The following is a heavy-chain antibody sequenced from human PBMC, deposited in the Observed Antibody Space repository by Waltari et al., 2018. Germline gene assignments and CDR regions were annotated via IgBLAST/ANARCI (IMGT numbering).Heavy chain of an antibody. CDR1: GYNFNTYW. CDR2: IYPSDSDT. J-gene: IGHJ5*02. D-gene: IGHD3-10*01. V-gene: IGHV5-51*03. CDR3: ARGSRDDWFDP. Sequence: QLVQSGAEVIKAGESLKISCKGSGYNFNTYWVAWVRQMPGKGLEWMGIIYPSDSDTRYSPSFPGQVTISADKSINTVYLQWSSLEASDTATYYCARGSRDDWFDPWGQGTLVTVSS.